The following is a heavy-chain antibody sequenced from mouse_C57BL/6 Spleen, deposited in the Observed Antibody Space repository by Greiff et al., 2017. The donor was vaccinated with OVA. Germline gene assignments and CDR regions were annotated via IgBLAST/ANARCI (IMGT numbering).Heavy chain of an antibody. D-gene: IGHD2-4*01. CDR2: INPSSGYT. V-gene: IGHV1-7*01. Sequence: VQLQQSGAELAKPGASVKLSCKASGYTFTSYWMHWVKQRPGQGLEWIGYINPSSGYTKYNQKFKDKATLTADKSSSTAYLQLSSLTSEDSALYYGARREDYEGLGFDYGGQGTTLTVSS. CDR3: ARREDYEGLGFDY. CDR1: GYTFTSYW. J-gene: IGHJ2*01.